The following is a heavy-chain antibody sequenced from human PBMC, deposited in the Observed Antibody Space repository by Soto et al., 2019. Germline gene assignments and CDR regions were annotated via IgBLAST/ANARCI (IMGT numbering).Heavy chain of an antibody. CDR1: GFAFSTFA. CDR3: ARDQLRPGILYSLGVLLREYGL. Sequence: GGSLRLACAASGFAFSTFAMTWVRQAPGTGLEWVAAISVSGNNAFYADSVKGRFTISRDNSQNSVFLQMSSLRADDTAVYYCARDQLRPGILYSLGVLLREYGLWGQGTLVTVSS. V-gene: IGHV3-23*01. J-gene: IGHJ4*02. D-gene: IGHD3-22*01. CDR2: ISVSGNNA.